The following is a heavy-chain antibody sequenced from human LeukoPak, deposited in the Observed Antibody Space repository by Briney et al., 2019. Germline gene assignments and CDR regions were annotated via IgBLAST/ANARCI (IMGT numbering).Heavy chain of an antibody. V-gene: IGHV3-73*01. CDR1: GFTFRGSA. CDR2: IRSKANSYAT. Sequence: GGSLRLSCAASGFTFRGSAMHWVRQASGKGLEWVGRIRSKANSYATAYAASVKGRFTISRDDSKNTAYLQMNSLKTEDTAVYYCTRLARSITMVRGVILIYYYYYGMDVWGKGTTVTVSS. D-gene: IGHD3-10*01. J-gene: IGHJ6*04. CDR3: TRLARSITMVRGVILIYYYYYGMDV.